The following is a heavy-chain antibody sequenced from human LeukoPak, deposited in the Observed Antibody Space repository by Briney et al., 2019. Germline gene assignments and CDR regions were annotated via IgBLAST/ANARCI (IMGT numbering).Heavy chain of an antibody. V-gene: IGHV1-46*01. Sequence: SVKVSCKASGYTFTSYYMHWVRQAPGQGLEWMGIINPSGGSTSYAQKFQGRVTMTRDTSTSTVYMELSSLRSEDTAVYYCARGGLAAAGTRGDWFDPWGQGTLVTVSS. CDR2: INPSGGST. D-gene: IGHD6-13*01. CDR1: GYTFTSYY. J-gene: IGHJ5*02. CDR3: ARGGLAAAGTRGDWFDP.